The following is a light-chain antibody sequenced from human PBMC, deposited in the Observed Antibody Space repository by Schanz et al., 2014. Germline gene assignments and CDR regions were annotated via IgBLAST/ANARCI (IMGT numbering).Light chain of an antibody. CDR3: SSYGGNLGV. CDR2: EVS. V-gene: IGLV2-8*01. CDR1: SSDVGGYNY. J-gene: IGLJ1*01. Sequence: QSALTQPASVSGSPGQSITISCTGTSSDVGGYNYVSWYQQHPGKAPELMIYEVSKRPSGVPDRFSGSKSGNTASLTVSGLQAEDEADYYCSSYGGNLGVFGTGTKLTVL.